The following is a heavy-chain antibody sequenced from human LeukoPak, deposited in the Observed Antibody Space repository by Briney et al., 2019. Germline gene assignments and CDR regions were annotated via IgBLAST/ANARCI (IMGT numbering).Heavy chain of an antibody. CDR3: ARGEDGDYYFHH. V-gene: IGHV4-34*01. J-gene: IGHJ1*01. CDR1: GGSISSYY. CDR2: INHSGSS. Sequence: PSETLSLTCTVSGGSISSYYWSWIRQPPGKGLEWIGEINHSGSSNYNPSLKSRVTISVDTSKNQFSLKLSSVTAADTAVYYCARGEDGDYYFHHWGQGTLVTVSS. D-gene: IGHD4-17*01.